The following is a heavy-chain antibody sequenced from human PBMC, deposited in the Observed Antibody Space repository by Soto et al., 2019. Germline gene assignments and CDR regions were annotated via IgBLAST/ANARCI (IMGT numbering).Heavy chain of an antibody. CDR3: ARDLGATLSQPWMGDYYYYGMDV. V-gene: IGHV4-59*01. CDR1: GGSISSYY. J-gene: IGHJ6*02. D-gene: IGHD1-26*01. Sequence: SETLSLTCTVSGGSISSYYWSWIRQPPGKGLEWIGYIYYSGSTNYNPSLKSRVTISVDTSTNQFSLKLSSVTAADTAVYYCARDLGATLSQPWMGDYYYYGMDVWGQGTTVTVSS. CDR2: IYYSGST.